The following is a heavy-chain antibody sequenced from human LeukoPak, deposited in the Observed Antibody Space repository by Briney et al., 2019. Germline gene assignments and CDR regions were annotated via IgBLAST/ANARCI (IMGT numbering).Heavy chain of an antibody. CDR2: TYYSGST. V-gene: IGHV4-59*01. CDR1: GGSISSYY. Sequence: PSETLSLTCTVSGGSISSYYWSWIRQPPGKGLEWIGYTYYSGSTNYNPSLKSRVTISVDTSKNQFSLKLSSVTAADTAVYYCAREGITMVRGVIGYFDYWGQGTLVTVSS. CDR3: AREGITMVRGVIGYFDY. D-gene: IGHD3-10*01. J-gene: IGHJ4*02.